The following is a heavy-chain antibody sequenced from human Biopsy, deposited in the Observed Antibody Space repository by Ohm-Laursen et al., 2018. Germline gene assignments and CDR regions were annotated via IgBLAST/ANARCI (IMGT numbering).Heavy chain of an antibody. Sequence: SDTLSLTCTVSGGSISSSSTYYWAWLRQPPGKGLEWIRYVYYTGSTDYNPSLQSRVTISVDTSKNHFSLRLRSVTPADTAIYYCARDRGYYSDRTVPGYFDLWGRGTLVTVSS. CDR3: ARDRGYYSDRTVPGYFDL. V-gene: IGHV4-61*03. CDR1: GGSISSSSTYY. D-gene: IGHD3-22*01. J-gene: IGHJ2*01. CDR2: VYYTGST.